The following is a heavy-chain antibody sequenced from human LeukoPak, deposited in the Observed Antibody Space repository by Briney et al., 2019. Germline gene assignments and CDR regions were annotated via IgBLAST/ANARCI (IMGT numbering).Heavy chain of an antibody. D-gene: IGHD3-9*01. CDR3: ARAINNYDILTGYYPSPFDY. CDR2: IYYSGST. V-gene: IGHV4-39*07. J-gene: IGHJ4*02. Sequence: SSETLSLTCTVSGGSISSSSYYWGWIRQPPGKGLEWIGSIYYSGSTYYNPSLKSRVTISVDTSKNQFSLRLSSVTAADTAAYYCARAINNYDILTGYYPSPFDYWGQGTLVTVSS. CDR1: GGSISSSSYY.